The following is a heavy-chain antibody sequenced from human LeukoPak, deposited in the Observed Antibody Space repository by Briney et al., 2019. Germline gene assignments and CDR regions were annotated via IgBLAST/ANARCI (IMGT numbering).Heavy chain of an antibody. V-gene: IGHV4-61*03. J-gene: IGHJ3*02. D-gene: IGHD1-14*01. Sequence: SETLSLTCTVSGGSVSSGSYYWSWIRQPPGKGLEWIGYIYYSGSTTYNPSLKSRVTISVDTSKNHFSLKLSCVTAADTAVYYCASHTPEGGAFDIWGQGTMVTVSS. CDR3: ASHTPEGGAFDI. CDR1: GGSVSSGSYY. CDR2: IYYSGST.